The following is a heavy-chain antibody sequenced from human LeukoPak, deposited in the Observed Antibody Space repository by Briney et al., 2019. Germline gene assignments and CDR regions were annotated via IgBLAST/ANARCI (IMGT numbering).Heavy chain of an antibody. CDR3: ARARWKVWIRQWLPPGY. J-gene: IGHJ4*02. V-gene: IGHV1-2*02. CDR2: INPNSGGT. Sequence: PRASVKVSCKASGYTFTGYYMHWVRQAPGQGLEWMGWINPNSGGTNYAQKFQGRVTMTRDTSISTAYMELSRLRSDDTAVYYCARARWKVWIRQWLPPGYWGQGTLVTVSS. CDR1: GYTFTGYY. D-gene: IGHD6-19*01.